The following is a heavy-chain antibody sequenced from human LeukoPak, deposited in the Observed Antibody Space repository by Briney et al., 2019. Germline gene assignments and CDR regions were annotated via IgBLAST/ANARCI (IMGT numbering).Heavy chain of an antibody. Sequence: ASVKVSCKASGYTFTSYYMHWVRQAPGQGLEWMGIINPSGGSTSYAQKFQGRVTMTRDTSTSTVYMELSSPRSEDTAVYYCARDPMVRGASLGFDPWGQGTLVTVSS. CDR3: ARDPMVRGASLGFDP. V-gene: IGHV1-46*01. D-gene: IGHD3-10*01. CDR2: INPSGGST. CDR1: GYTFTSYY. J-gene: IGHJ5*02.